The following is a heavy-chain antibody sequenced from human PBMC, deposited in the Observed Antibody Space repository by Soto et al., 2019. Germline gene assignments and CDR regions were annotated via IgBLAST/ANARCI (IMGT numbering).Heavy chain of an antibody. Sequence: QVQLQQWGAGLVKPSETLSLSCAVYGQSFSDHSWAWIHQPPGKGLEWIGEINESGSTYYNPSLKSRVTISTDTSKNQFSLKLSSVSAADTAAYFCARGSGIVALPGELEDVNYDYWGQGTLVNVSS. CDR3: ARGSGIVALPGELEDVNYDY. CDR1: GQSFSDHS. J-gene: IGHJ4*02. D-gene: IGHD1-1*01. CDR2: INESGST. V-gene: IGHV4-34*01.